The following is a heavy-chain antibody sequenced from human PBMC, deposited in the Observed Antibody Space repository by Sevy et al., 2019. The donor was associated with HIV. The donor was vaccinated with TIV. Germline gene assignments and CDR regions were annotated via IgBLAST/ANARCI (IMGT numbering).Heavy chain of an antibody. D-gene: IGHD6-19*01. CDR1: GYTLTELS. CDR2: FDPEDGET. Sequence: ASMKVSCKVSGYTLTELSMHWVRQAPGKGLEWMGGFDPEDGETIYAQKFQGRVTMTEDTSTDTAYMELSSLRSEDTAVYYCATDPSWRGSGWRYAFDIWGQGTMVTVSS. V-gene: IGHV1-24*01. CDR3: ATDPSWRGSGWRYAFDI. J-gene: IGHJ3*02.